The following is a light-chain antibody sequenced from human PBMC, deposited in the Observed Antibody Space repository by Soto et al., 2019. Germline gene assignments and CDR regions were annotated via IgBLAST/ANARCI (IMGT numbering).Light chain of an antibody. CDR3: AAWDDSLSVV. Sequence: QSALTQPPSASGTPGQRVTISCSGSSSNIGINYVYWYQQLPGTAPQLLIYSNNKRPSGVPDRFSGSKSGTSASLAISGLRSEDEADYYCAAWDDSLSVVFGGGTKLTVL. J-gene: IGLJ2*01. CDR1: SSNIGINY. V-gene: IGLV1-47*02. CDR2: SNN.